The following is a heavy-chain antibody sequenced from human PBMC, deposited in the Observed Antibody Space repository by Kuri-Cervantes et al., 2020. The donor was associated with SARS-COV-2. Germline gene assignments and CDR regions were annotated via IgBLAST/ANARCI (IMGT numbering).Heavy chain of an antibody. CDR1: GFTFSSYS. J-gene: IGHJ4*02. V-gene: IGHV3-21*01. D-gene: IGHD6-6*01. CDR2: ISSGSSYI. Sequence: GESLKISGAASGFTFSSYSMNWVRQAPGKGLEWVSSISSGSSYIYYADSVKGRFTISRDNAKNSLYLQMNSLRAEDTAVYYCARVRMVGSSSVPYYFDYWGQGTLVTVSS. CDR3: ARVRMVGSSSVPYYFDY.